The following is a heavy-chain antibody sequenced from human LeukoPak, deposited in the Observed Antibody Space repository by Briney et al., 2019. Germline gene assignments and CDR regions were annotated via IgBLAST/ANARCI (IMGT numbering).Heavy chain of an antibody. CDR3: ASDYDILTGYYIPFDY. V-gene: IGHV3-23*01. J-gene: IGHJ4*02. Sequence: AGGSLRLSCAASGFTFSSYAMSWVRQAPGKGLEWVSAISGSGGSTYYADSVKGRFTISRDNSKNTLYLQMNSLRAEDTAVYYCASDYDILTGYYIPFDYWGQGTLVTVSS. CDR1: GFTFSSYA. CDR2: ISGSGGST. D-gene: IGHD3-9*01.